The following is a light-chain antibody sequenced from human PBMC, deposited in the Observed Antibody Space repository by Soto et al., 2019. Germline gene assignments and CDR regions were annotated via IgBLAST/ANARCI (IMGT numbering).Light chain of an antibody. J-gene: IGKJ1*01. Sequence: IQMTQSPSSLSASIGDRVTITCRASQGIRDDLGWYQQKPGKAPQRLIYDVARLQSGVPSRFSGSGSGTEFTLTISSLQPEDIATYYCLQHHTYPWTFGHGTKLEIK. CDR2: DVA. CDR1: QGIRDD. CDR3: LQHHTYPWT. V-gene: IGKV1-17*01.